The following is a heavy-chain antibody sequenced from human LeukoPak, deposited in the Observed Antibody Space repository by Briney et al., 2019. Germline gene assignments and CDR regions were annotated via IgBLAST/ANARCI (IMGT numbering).Heavy chain of an antibody. D-gene: IGHD6-19*01. CDR1: GGSFSGYY. Sequence: SETLSLTCAVYGGSFSGYYWSWIRQPPGKGLEWIGEINHSGSTNYNPSLKSRVTISVDTSKNQFSLKLSSVTAADTAVYHCASSKVWQWPVDYWGQGTLVTVSS. CDR3: ASSKVWQWPVDY. CDR2: INHSGST. J-gene: IGHJ4*02. V-gene: IGHV4-34*01.